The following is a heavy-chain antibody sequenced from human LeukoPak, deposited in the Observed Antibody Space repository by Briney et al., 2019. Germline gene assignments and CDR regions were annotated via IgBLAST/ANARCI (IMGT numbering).Heavy chain of an antibody. J-gene: IGHJ4*02. CDR2: VSGSGGST. Sequence: QTGGSLRLSCAACGFTFSSYAMSWVRQAPGKGLEWVSAVSGSGGSTYYADSVKGRFTISRDNSKNTLYLQMNSLRVEDTAVYYCAKVSSGYDLKAPEGHWGQGTLVTVSS. V-gene: IGHV3-23*01. CDR3: AKVSSGYDLKAPEGH. D-gene: IGHD5-12*01. CDR1: GFTFSSYA.